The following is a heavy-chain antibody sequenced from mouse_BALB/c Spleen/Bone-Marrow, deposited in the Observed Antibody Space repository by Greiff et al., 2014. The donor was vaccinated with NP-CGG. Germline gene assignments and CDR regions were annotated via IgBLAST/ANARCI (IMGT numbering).Heavy chain of an antibody. D-gene: IGHD2-3*01. CDR3: VKSDGYLFDY. CDR2: IRSKSNNYAT. V-gene: IGHV10-1*02. J-gene: IGHJ2*03. Sequence: EVQRVESGGGLVQPKGSLKLSCAASGFTFNTYAMNWVRQAPGKGLEWVARIRSKSNNYATYYADSVKDRFTISRDDSQSKLFLQMNNLKTEDTAMYYCVKSDGYLFDYWGQGTSLTVSS. CDR1: GFTFNTYA.